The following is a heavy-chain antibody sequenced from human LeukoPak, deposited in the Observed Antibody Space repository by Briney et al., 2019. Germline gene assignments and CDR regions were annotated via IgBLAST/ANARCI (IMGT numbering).Heavy chain of an antibody. V-gene: IGHV3-23*01. CDR1: GFTFSSYA. J-gene: IGHJ4*02. CDR2: ISGSGGST. CDR3: AKGHRSPDYYDSSGYYLVDY. D-gene: IGHD3-22*01. Sequence: PGGSLRLSCAASGFTFSSYAMSWVRQAPGKGLEWVSAISGSGGSTYYADSVKGRFTISRDNSKNTLYLQMNSLRAEDTAVYYCAKGHRSPDYYDSSGYYLVDYWGQGTLVTVSS.